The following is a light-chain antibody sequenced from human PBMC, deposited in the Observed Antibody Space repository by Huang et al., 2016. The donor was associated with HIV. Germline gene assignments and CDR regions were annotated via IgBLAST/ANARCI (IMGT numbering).Light chain of an antibody. CDR2: GAS. J-gene: IGKJ1*01. Sequence: EKVMTQSPATLSVSPGERATLSCRARQCVSSNLAWYQQKPGQAPRLLMYGASTRATGIPARFSGSGSGTEFTLTISSLQSEDFAVYYCQQYNNWPWTFGQGTKVEIK. V-gene: IGKV3-15*01. CDR1: QCVSSN. CDR3: QQYNNWPWT.